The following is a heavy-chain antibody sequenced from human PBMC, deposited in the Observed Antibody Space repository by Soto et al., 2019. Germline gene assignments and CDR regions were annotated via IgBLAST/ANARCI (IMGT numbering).Heavy chain of an antibody. CDR3: ARGGDYYGMDV. CDR1: GGTFSSYT. Sequence: QVQLVQSGVEVKKPGSSVKVSCKASGGTFSSYTISWVRQAPGQGLEWMGRIMPLLGIANYAQKFQGRVTITADKSTSTAYMELSSLRAEDTAVYYCARGGDYYGMDVWGQGTTVTVSS. D-gene: IGHD3-10*01. V-gene: IGHV1-69*02. J-gene: IGHJ6*02. CDR2: IMPLLGIA.